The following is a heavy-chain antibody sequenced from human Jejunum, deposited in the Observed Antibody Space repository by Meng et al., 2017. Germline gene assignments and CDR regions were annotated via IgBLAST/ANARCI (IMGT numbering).Heavy chain of an antibody. CDR3: ARGPLFSPTDF. J-gene: IGHJ4*02. CDR2: IYYSGSP. CDR1: GASISGSETY. V-gene: IGHV4-39*07. D-gene: IGHD3-9*01. Sequence: SETLSLTCTVSGASISGSETYWGWIRQPPGKGLEWIGSIYYSGSPYYNPSLKSRVTMSVDMSKNQFSLKLSSVTAADTAVYYCARGPLFSPTDFWGQGTWVT.